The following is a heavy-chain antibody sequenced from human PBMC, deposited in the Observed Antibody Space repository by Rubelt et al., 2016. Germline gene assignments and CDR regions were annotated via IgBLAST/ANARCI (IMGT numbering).Heavy chain of an antibody. CDR1: GGSISGYY. J-gene: IGHJ5*02. Sequence: QVQLQESGPGLVKPSETLSLTCTVSGGSISGYYWSWIRQPPGKGLEWIGYIYYSGTTDYYPSLRLGAVISVDTSKNQFSRKLSSVTAADTAVYYCARIGWELGGRPQTNWFDPWGQGTLVTVSS. V-gene: IGHV4-59*08. D-gene: IGHD1-26*01. CDR3: ARIGWELGGRPQTNWFDP. CDR2: IYYSGTT.